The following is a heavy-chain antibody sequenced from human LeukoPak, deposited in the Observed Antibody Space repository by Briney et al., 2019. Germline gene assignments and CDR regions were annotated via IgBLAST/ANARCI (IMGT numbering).Heavy chain of an antibody. D-gene: IGHD3-16*02. CDR3: ARTLGWASSRYPFDG. V-gene: IGHV4-38-2*02. CDR2: IYHSGST. J-gene: IGHJ4*02. CDR1: GYSISSGYY. Sequence: SETLSLTCTVSGYSISSGYYWGWIRQPPGKGLEWIGSIYHSGSTYYNPSLKSRVTISVDTSKNQFSLKLSSVTAADTAVYYCARTLGWASSRYPFDGWGQGTLVTVSS.